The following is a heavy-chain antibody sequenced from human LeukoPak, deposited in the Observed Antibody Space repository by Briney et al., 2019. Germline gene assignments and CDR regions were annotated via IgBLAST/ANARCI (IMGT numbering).Heavy chain of an antibody. CDR2: IYYRGNT. V-gene: IGHV4-39*01. Sequence: SETLSLTCTVSGDSISSYNYFWGWSRQPPGKGMEWVGSIYYRGNTYYNPSLKSRVTLSADTSKNQFSLKVTSVTAADTAVYYCARASSGYYWDFDYWGQGALVTVS. CDR1: GDSISSYNYF. D-gene: IGHD3-22*01. CDR3: ARASSGYYWDFDY. J-gene: IGHJ4*02.